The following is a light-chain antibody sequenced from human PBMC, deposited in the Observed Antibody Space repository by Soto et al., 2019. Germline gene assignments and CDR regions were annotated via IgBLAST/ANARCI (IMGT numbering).Light chain of an antibody. CDR1: QSVSGSY. CDR3: QQYGSSVWT. V-gene: IGKV3-20*01. CDR2: GAS. Sequence: EIVLTQSPGTLSLSPGERATLSCRASQSVSGSYLAWYQQRPGQAPRLLIFGASSRATGIPDRFSGSGSGTYFTPTISRLEPEDFAVFYCQQYGSSVWTFGQGTKVEIK. J-gene: IGKJ1*01.